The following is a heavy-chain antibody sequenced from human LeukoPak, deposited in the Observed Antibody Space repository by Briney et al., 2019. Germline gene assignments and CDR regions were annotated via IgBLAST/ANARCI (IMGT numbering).Heavy chain of an antibody. V-gene: IGHV1-46*01. Sequence: ASVKVSCKASGYTFTNYYMHWVRQAPGQGLEWMGIINPSGGNTDYAQKFQGRVTMTRNTSISTAYMELSSLRSDDTAVYYCGRGRWSATGSPQFDHWGQATLVTVSS. CDR1: GYTFTNYY. CDR3: GRGRWSATGSPQFDH. J-gene: IGHJ5*02. D-gene: IGHD2-8*02. CDR2: INPSGGNT.